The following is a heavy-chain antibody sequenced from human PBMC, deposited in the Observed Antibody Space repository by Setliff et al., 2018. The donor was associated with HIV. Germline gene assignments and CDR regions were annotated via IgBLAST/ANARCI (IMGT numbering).Heavy chain of an antibody. V-gene: IGHV4-39*07. Sequence: SETLSLTCAVSDYSISSSSSYWGWIRQPPGKGLEWIGSIDYSGSTNNNPSLKSRVTISVDTSKNQFSLKLSSVTAADTAVYYCARENYGSGSLGVFDPWGQGTLVTVSS. CDR3: ARENYGSGSLGVFDP. CDR2: IDYSGST. D-gene: IGHD3-10*01. J-gene: IGHJ5*02. CDR1: DYSISSSSSY.